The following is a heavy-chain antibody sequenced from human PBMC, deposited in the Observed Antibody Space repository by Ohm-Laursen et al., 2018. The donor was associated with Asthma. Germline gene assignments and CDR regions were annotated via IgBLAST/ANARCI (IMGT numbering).Heavy chain of an antibody. CDR1: GYTFTSYA. CDR3: ARERGITIFGVVSNYFDY. Sequence: SVKVSCNASGYTFTSYAMHWVRQAPGQRLEWMGWISAYNGNTNYAQKLQGRVTMTTDTSTSTAYMELRSLRSDDTAVYYCARERGITIFGVVSNYFDYWGQGTLVTVSS. CDR2: ISAYNGNT. J-gene: IGHJ4*02. D-gene: IGHD3-3*01. V-gene: IGHV1-18*01.